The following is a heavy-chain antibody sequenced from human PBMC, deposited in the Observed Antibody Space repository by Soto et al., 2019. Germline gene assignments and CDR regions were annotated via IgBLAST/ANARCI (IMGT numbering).Heavy chain of an antibody. CDR3: ARGGGTILAPLP. V-gene: IGHV1-2*02. CDR1: GYTFTGYF. D-gene: IGHD3-3*01. Sequence: ASVKVSCKASGYTFTGYFIHWVRQAPGQGLEWMGWINPNSGATKYAQKFQGRVTMTRDTSISTAYMELTLLRSGDTAIYYCARGGGTILAPLPWGEGTLVTVYS. CDR2: INPNSGAT. J-gene: IGHJ5*02.